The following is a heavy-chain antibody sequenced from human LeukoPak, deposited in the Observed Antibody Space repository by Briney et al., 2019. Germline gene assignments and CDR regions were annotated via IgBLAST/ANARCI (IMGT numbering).Heavy chain of an antibody. CDR1: GLTFSSYA. CDR3: ARRASGSYSGSFDY. Sequence: GGSLRLSCVASGLTFSSYAMHWVRQAPGKGLEWVAVISYDGSNKYYADSVKGRFTISRDNSKNTLYLQMNSLRAEDTAVYYCARRASGSYSGSFDYWGQGTLVTVSS. V-gene: IGHV3-30*04. D-gene: IGHD1-26*01. J-gene: IGHJ4*02. CDR2: ISYDGSNK.